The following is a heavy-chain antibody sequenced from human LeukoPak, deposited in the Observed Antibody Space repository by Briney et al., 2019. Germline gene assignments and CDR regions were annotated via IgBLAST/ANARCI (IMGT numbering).Heavy chain of an antibody. CDR3: TRGRRGNYFDY. D-gene: IGHD3-16*01. Sequence: HPGGSLRLSCAASGFTFSSYWMHWVRRAPGKGLVWVSCINSDGSSTSYADSVKGRFTISRDNAKNTLYLQMNSLGAEDTAVYYCTRGRRGNYFDYWGQGTLVTVSS. CDR1: GFTFSSYW. CDR2: INSDGSST. V-gene: IGHV3-74*01. J-gene: IGHJ4*02.